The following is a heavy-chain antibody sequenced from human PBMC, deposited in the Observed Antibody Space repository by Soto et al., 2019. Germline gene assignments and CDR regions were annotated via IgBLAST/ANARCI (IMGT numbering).Heavy chain of an antibody. V-gene: IGHV4-39*01. Sequence: PSETLSLTCTVSGGSISSSSYYWGWIRQPPGKGLEWIGSIYYSGSTYYKPSLKSRVTISVDTSKNQFSLKLSSVTAADTAVYYCARKGITMVRGVMDVWGQGTTVTVSS. J-gene: IGHJ6*02. CDR2: IYYSGST. CDR3: ARKGITMVRGVMDV. CDR1: GGSISSSSYY. D-gene: IGHD3-10*01.